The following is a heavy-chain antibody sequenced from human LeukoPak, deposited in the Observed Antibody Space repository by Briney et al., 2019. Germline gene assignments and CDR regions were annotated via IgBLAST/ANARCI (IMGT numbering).Heavy chain of an antibody. J-gene: IGHJ5*02. V-gene: IGHV4-39*07. CDR1: GGSISSYY. D-gene: IGHD3-22*01. CDR2: IYYSGST. CDR3: ARVGMYYYDSSGYYHT. Sequence: TSETLSLTCTVSGGSISSYYWGWIRQPPGKGLEWIGSIYYSGSTYYNPSLKSRVTISVDTSKNQFSLKLSSVTAADTAVYYCARVGMYYYDSSGYYHTWGQGTLVTVSS.